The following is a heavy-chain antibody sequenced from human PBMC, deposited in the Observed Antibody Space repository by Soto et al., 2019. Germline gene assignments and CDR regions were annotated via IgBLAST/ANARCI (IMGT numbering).Heavy chain of an antibody. J-gene: IGHJ4*02. Sequence: SETLSLTCAVSGGTISSSNWWSWVRTPPGKGLEWIGEIYHSGSTNYNPSLKSRVTISVDKSKNQFSLKLSSVTAADTAVYYCARVRADYYDSSGYYADYWGQGTLVTVSS. CDR2: IYHSGST. CDR3: ARVRADYYDSSGYYADY. CDR1: GGTISSSNW. V-gene: IGHV4-4*02. D-gene: IGHD3-22*01.